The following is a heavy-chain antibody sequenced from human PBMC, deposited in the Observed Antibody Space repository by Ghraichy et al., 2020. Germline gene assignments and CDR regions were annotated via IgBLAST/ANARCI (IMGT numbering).Heavy chain of an antibody. CDR3: GRVAGWTGGHDAFDV. D-gene: IGHD3-16*01. J-gene: IGHJ3*01. CDR1: GFTLSDHY. Sequence: GGSLRLSCAASGFTLSDHYMDWARQAPGKGLEWVGRIRDKRNRYTTEYAASVKGRFTISGDDSKNSLYLQMNSLKTEDTAVYYCGRVAGWTGGHDAFDVWGQGSMVTVSS. CDR2: IRDKRNRYTT. V-gene: IGHV3-72*01.